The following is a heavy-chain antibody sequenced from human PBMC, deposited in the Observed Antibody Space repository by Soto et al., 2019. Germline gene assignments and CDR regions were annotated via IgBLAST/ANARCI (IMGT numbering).Heavy chain of an antibody. CDR1: GYTFTNYD. J-gene: IGHJ4*02. CDR2: MNPNTGNT. V-gene: IGHV1-8*01. Sequence: QVHLVQSGAEVRKPGASVKVSCEASGYTFTNYDSNWVRQATGQGPEWMGWMNPNTGNTGYAQKFQGRVTMTRNTSIRTAYMELSSLRSEDTAVYYCAREMDNGDFDYWGQGTLVTVSS. CDR3: AREMDNGDFDY. D-gene: IGHD2-2*03.